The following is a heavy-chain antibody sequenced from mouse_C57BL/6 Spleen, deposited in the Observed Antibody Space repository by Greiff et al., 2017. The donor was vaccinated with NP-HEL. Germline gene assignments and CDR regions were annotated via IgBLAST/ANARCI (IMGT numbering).Heavy chain of an antibody. CDR3: AREIAYYYGSSPDY. D-gene: IGHD1-1*01. V-gene: IGHV2-2*01. J-gene: IGHJ2*01. CDR2: IWSGGST. CDR1: GFSLTSYG. Sequence: QVQLKESGPGLVQPSQSLSITCTVSGFSLTSYGVHWVRQSPGKGLEWLGVIWSGGSTDYNAAFISGLSISKDNSKSKFFVKMNSLQADDTARYYGAREIAYYYGSSPDYWGQGTTLTVSS.